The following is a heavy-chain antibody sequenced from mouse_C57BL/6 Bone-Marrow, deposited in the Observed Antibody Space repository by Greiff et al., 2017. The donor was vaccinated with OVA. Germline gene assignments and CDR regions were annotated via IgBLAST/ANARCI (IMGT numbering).Heavy chain of an antibody. V-gene: IGHV1-26*01. D-gene: IGHD4-1*02. J-gene: IGHJ2*01. Sequence: VQLQQSGPELVKPGASVKISCKASGYTFTDYYMNWVKQSHGKSLEWIGAINPNNGGTSYNQKFKGKATLTVDKSSNTAYMELRSLTSDDSAVYYCARGQLGKGGLYYFDYWGQGTTLTVSS. CDR3: ARGQLGKGGLYYFDY. CDR2: INPNNGGT. CDR1: GYTFTDYY.